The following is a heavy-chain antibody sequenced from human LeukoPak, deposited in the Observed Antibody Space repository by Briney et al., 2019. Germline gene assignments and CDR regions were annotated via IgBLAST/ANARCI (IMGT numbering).Heavy chain of an antibody. CDR1: GFTFSSYA. V-gene: IGHV3-23*01. J-gene: IGHJ4*02. CDR3: AKDPLSRIVGATWPFDY. D-gene: IGHD1-26*01. Sequence: PGGSLRLSCAAPGFTFSSYAMSWVRQAPGKGLEWVSTISGSGGSTYYADSVKGRFTISRDNSKNTLYLQMNSLRAEDTAVYYCAKDPLSRIVGATWPFDYWGQGTLVTVSS. CDR2: ISGSGGST.